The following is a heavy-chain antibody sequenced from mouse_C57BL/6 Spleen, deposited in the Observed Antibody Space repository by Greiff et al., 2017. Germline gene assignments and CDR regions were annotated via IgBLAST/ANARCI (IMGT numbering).Heavy chain of an antibody. D-gene: IGHD2-3*01. Sequence: DVKLVESEGGLVQPGSSMKLSCTASGFTFSDYYMAWVRQVPEKGLEWVANINYDGSSTYYLDSLKSRFIISRDNAKNILYLQMSSLKSEDTATYYCARAGVSYDPYFDYWGQGTTLTVSS. V-gene: IGHV5-16*01. CDR1: GFTFSDYY. J-gene: IGHJ2*01. CDR2: INYDGSST. CDR3: ARAGVSYDPYFDY.